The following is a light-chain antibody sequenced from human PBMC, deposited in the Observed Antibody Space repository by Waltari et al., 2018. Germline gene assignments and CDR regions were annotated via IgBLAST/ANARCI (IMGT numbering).Light chain of an antibody. J-gene: IGKJ5*01. CDR3: QQYYTTLIT. Sequence: DIVMTQSPDSLAVSLGERATINCKSSQSVLYNSNNKNYLAWYQQKPGQRPKLLIYWASTRESGVPDRFSGGGSGTDFTLTISSLQAQDVAVYYCQQYYTTLITFGQGTRLEIK. CDR2: WAS. V-gene: IGKV4-1*01. CDR1: QSVLYNSNNKNY.